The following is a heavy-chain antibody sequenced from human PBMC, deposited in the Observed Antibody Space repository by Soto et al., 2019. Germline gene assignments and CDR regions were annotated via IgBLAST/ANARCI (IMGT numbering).Heavy chain of an antibody. CDR1: GGSFSGYY. D-gene: IGHD2-2*01. CDR2: INHSGST. J-gene: IGHJ6*02. Sequence: SETLSLTCAVYGGSFSGYYWSWIRQPPGKGLERIGEINHSGSTDYNPSLKSRVTISVDTSKNQCSLKLSSVTAADTAVYYCARELVYCSSTSCYQGMDVWGQGTTVTVSS. V-gene: IGHV4-34*01. CDR3: ARELVYCSSTSCYQGMDV.